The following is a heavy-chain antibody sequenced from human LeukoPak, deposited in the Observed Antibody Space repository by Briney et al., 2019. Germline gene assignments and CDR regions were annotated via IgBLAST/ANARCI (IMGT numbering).Heavy chain of an antibody. CDR1: GFTFSSYE. V-gene: IGHV3-48*03. J-gene: IGHJ4*02. Sequence: GGSLRLSWAASGFTFSSYEVNWVRQAAGKGREGVSYISSSGSTIYYADCVKGRFTISRDNAKTSLYLKMNSLRAEDTAVYYCARDAYYYGSGSYSPKFDYWGQGTLVTVSS. CDR2: ISSSGSTI. CDR3: ARDAYYYGSGSYSPKFDY. D-gene: IGHD3-10*01.